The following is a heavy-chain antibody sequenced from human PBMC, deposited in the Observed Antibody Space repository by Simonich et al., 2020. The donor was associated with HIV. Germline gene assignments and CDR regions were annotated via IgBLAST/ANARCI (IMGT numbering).Heavy chain of an antibody. CDR2: IRSKANNDAT. D-gene: IGHD6-13*01. J-gene: IGHJ4*02. V-gene: IGHV3-73*02. Sequence: EVQLVESGGGLVQPGGSLKLSCAASGFTFSGSAMHWVSQASGKGVEWVGQIRSKANNDATAYAASVKGRFTISRDDSKNTAYLQMNSLKTEDTAVYYCARGHSVIQATVFGYWGQGTLVTVSS. CDR1: GFTFSGSA. CDR3: ARGHSVIQATVFGY.